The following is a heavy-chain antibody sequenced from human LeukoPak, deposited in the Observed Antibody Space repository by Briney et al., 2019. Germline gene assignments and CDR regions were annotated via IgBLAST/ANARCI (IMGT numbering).Heavy chain of an antibody. D-gene: IGHD2-15*01. CDR2: INHGGTT. Sequence: SETLSLTCAVYGGSFRAYYWNWIRQPPGEGLEWIGEINHGGTTNYNPSLNSRVTISVDTSKNQFSLKLSSVTAADTAVYYCARHQGYCSGGSCYGNWFDPWGQGTLVTVSS. CDR3: ARHQGYCSGGSCYGNWFDP. V-gene: IGHV4-34*01. CDR1: GGSFRAYY. J-gene: IGHJ5*02.